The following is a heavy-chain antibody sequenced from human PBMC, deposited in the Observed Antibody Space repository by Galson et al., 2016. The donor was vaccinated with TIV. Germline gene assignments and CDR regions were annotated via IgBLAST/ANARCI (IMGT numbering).Heavy chain of an antibody. CDR1: GFAVSNFA. CDR3: ARRGAYVSDALDI. Sequence: SLRLSCAASGFAVSNFAMSWVRQAPGKGLEWVSTISGTSNYIYYTDSVKGRFTISRDNAKNSLYLQINSLRVGDRAVYYCARRGAYVSDALDIGGQGTMVTVSS. V-gene: IGHV3-21*01. D-gene: IGHD3-10*02. J-gene: IGHJ3*02. CDR2: ISGTSNYI.